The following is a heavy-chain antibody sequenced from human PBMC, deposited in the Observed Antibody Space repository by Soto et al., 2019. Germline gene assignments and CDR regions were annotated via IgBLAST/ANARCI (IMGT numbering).Heavy chain of an antibody. D-gene: IGHD6-13*01. J-gene: IGHJ2*01. CDR2: VFHSGTT. CDR1: GSFISTTNW. V-gene: IGHV4-4*02. Sequence: QVQLQESGPGLVKPSGTLSLTCGVSGSFISTTNWWNWVRQSPGKGLERIGEVFHSGTTNYNPSLHSRITISIDESTSQFSLRLNSVTAADAAVYYCARMGSGSWRGYLDLWGRGTLVTVSS. CDR3: ARMGSGSWRGYLDL.